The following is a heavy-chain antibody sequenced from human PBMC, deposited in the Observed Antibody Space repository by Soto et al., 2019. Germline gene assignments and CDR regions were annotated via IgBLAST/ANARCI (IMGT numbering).Heavy chain of an antibody. CDR2: INGGNGDT. CDR1: GYSLTNFA. CDR3: AIGNLARRNHLDF. J-gene: IGHJ4*02. V-gene: IGHV1-3*01. Sequence: QVQLVQSETEVKKPGDSVRVSCRASGYSLTNFAIHWVRRAPGHRLEWMGWINGGNGDTRFSHEFQGRVAITRDTSANTAYMELTSLRSEYTAVYYCAIGNLARRNHLDFWGQGTLAIVSS.